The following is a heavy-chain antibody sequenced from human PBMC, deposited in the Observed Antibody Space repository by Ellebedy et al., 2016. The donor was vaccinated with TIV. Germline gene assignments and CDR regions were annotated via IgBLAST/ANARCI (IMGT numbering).Heavy chain of an antibody. D-gene: IGHD2-15*01. J-gene: IGHJ4*02. V-gene: IGHV3-21*01. Sequence: GESLKISXAASGFTFSSYSMNWVRQAPGKGLEWVSSISSSSSYIYYADSVKGRFTISRDNAKNSLYLQMNSLRAEDTAVYYCAREGVVYCSGGSCYSGPDYWGQGTLVTVSS. CDR1: GFTFSSYS. CDR3: AREGVVYCSGGSCYSGPDY. CDR2: ISSSSSYI.